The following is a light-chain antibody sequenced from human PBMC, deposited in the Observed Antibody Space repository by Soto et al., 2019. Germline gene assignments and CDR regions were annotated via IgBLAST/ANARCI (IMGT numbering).Light chain of an antibody. CDR3: AAWDDSLNGYV. V-gene: IGLV1-44*01. Sequence: QSVLTQPPSASGTPGQGVPISCSGSSSNIGTNSVNWYLHLPGTAPKLLIYTNSQRPSGVPDRFSGSKSGTSASLAITGLQSEDEAEYYCAAWDDSLNGYVFGTGTKLTVL. CDR1: SSNIGTNS. J-gene: IGLJ1*01. CDR2: TNS.